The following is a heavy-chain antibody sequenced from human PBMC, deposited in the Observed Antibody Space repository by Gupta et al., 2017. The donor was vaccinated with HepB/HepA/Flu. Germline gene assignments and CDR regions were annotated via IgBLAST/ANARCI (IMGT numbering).Heavy chain of an antibody. J-gene: IGHJ6*03. V-gene: IGHV2-26*01. D-gene: IGHD6-19*01. CDR2: IFSNDEK. Sequence: QVTLTESGPVLVKPTETLTLTCTVSGFSLSNARMGVSWIRQPPGKALEWLAHIFSNDEKSYSTSLKSRLTISKDTSKSQVVLTMTNMDPVDTATYYCARIRLSSRFNYYYYMDVWGKGTTVTVSS. CDR3: ARIRLSSRFNYYYYMDV. CDR1: GFSLSNARMG.